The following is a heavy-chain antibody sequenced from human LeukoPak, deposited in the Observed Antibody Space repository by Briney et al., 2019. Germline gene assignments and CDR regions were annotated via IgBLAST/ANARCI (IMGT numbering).Heavy chain of an antibody. Sequence: GGSLRLSCAAAGFTFSSYAVSWVRQAPGKGLEWVSGINKSGGSIYNADSVEGRFTISRDNSKNTLYLEMNSLRAEDTAVYYCAKVGPVDGMQSWGQGTLVTVSS. CDR3: AKVGPVDGMQS. CDR2: INKSGGSI. D-gene: IGHD6-13*01. CDR1: GFTFSSYA. J-gene: IGHJ5*02. V-gene: IGHV3-23*01.